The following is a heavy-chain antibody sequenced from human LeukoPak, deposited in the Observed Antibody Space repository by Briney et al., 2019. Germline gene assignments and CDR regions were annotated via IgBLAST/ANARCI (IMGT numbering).Heavy chain of an antibody. CDR3: ARDGSDYYDSSGYHDY. CDR1: GGSISSYY. V-gene: IGHV4-59*12. J-gene: IGHJ4*02. Sequence: SETLSLTCTVSGGSISSYYWSWIRQPPGKGLEWIGYIYYSGSTNYNPSLKSRVTISVDTSKNQFSLKLSSVTAADTAVYYCARDGSDYYDSSGYHDYWGQGTLVTVSS. D-gene: IGHD3-22*01. CDR2: IYYSGST.